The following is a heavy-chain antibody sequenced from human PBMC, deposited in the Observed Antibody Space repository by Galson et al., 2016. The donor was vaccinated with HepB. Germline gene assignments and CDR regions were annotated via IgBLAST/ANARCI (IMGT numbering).Heavy chain of an antibody. CDR2: ISSSSSSI. V-gene: IGHV3-21*01. CDR3: ASGYSYGYFYY. J-gene: IGHJ4*02. Sequence: SLRLSCAASGFTFSSYSMNWVRQAPGKGLEWVSSISSSSSSIYYADSVKGRFTISRDNAKNSLYLQMNSLRAEDMAVYYCASGYSYGYFYYWGQGTLVTVSS. D-gene: IGHD5-18*01. CDR1: GFTFSSYS.